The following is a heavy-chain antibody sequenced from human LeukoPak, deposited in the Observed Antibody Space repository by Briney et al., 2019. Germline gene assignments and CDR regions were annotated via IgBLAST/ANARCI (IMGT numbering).Heavy chain of an antibody. J-gene: IGHJ5*02. Sequence: GGSLRLSCAASGFTFSSYSMNWVRQAPGKGLEWVSSISSSSSYIYYADSVKGRFTISRDNAKNSLYLQMNSLRAEATAVYYCARVDSGYDFRWFDPWGQGTLVTVSS. CDR2: ISSSSSYI. V-gene: IGHV3-21*01. CDR1: GFTFSSYS. D-gene: IGHD5-12*01. CDR3: ARVDSGYDFRWFDP.